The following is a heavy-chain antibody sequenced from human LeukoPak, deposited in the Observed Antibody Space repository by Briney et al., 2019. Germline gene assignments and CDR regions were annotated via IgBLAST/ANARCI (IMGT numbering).Heavy chain of an antibody. CDR3: TRLPLYDSSGYYIDY. V-gene: IGHV3-73*01. CDR2: IRSKANSYAT. CDR1: GFTFSGSA. J-gene: IGHJ4*02. D-gene: IGHD3-22*01. Sequence: GSLRLSCAASGFTFSGSAMHWVRQASGKGLEWVGRIRSKANSYATAYAASVKGRFTISRDDSKNTAYLQMNSLKTEDTAVYYCTRLPLYDSSGYYIDYWGQGTLVTVSS.